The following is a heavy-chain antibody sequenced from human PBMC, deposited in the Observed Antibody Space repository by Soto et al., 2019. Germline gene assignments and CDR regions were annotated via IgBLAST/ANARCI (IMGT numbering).Heavy chain of an antibody. V-gene: IGHV3-23*01. Sequence: EVQLLESGGSLVQPGGSLRLSCAASGFTFSTYAMSWVRQAPGKGLEWVSGISGSGSSTYYADSVKGRFTISRDNSKNTLYLQVDSLSGEDTGVYYCAKEGFGSWGQGTLVTVSA. CDR3: AKEGFGS. D-gene: IGHD3-3*01. CDR2: ISGSGSST. J-gene: IGHJ1*01. CDR1: GFTFSTYA.